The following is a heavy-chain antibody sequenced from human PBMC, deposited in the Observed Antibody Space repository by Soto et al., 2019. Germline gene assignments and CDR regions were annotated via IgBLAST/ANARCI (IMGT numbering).Heavy chain of an antibody. CDR1: GGSISSSSYY. V-gene: IGHV4-39*01. Sequence: SETLSLTCTVSGGSISSSSYYWGWIRQPPGKGLEWIGSIYYSGSTYYNPSLKSRVTISVDTSKNQFSLKLSSVTAADTAVYYCARSHRGYSYGSRPYYFDYWGQGTLVTVSS. D-gene: IGHD5-18*01. CDR2: IYYSGST. CDR3: ARSHRGYSYGSRPYYFDY. J-gene: IGHJ4*02.